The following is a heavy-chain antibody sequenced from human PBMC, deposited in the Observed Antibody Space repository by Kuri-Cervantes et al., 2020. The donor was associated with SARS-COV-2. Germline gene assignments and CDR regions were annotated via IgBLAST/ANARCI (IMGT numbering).Heavy chain of an antibody. CDR2: ISAYNGNT. J-gene: IGHJ4*02. CDR3: ATDFAYSGSLWMGY. D-gene: IGHD1-26*01. CDR1: GYTFTSYG. V-gene: IGHV1-18*01. Sequence: AAVKVSCNASGYTFTSYGISWLRQAPAQGLEWMGWISAYNGNTNYAQKLQGRVTMTTDTSTSTAYMELRSLRSEDTAVYYCATDFAYSGSLWMGYWGQGTLVTVSS.